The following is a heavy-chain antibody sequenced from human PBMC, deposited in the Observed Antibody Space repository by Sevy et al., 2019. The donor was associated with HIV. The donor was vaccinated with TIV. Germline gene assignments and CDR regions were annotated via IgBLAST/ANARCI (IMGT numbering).Heavy chain of an antibody. CDR3: AKEVSEHGDSDY. J-gene: IGHJ4*02. CDR1: GFTFSSYA. D-gene: IGHD2-21*01. CDR2: IGGSGGCT. V-gene: IGHV3-23*01. Sequence: GGSLRLSCVTSGFTFSSYAMSWVRQTPGKGLEWVSVIGGSGGCTSYADSVKGRFTISRDNSKNTLYLQMNGLRAEDTAVYYCAKEVSEHGDSDYWGQGTLVTVSS.